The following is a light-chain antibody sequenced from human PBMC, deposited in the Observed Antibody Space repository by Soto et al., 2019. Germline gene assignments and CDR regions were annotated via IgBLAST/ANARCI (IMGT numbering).Light chain of an antibody. CDR2: EVS. CDR3: ATWDDSLNGYV. Sequence: QSVLTQPASVSGSPGQSITISCTGTSSDVGAYNYVSWYQQHPGKAPKLMIYEVSNRPSGVSHRFSGSKSGNTASLTISGLQAEDEADYYCATWDDSLNGYVFGTGTKLTVL. CDR1: SSDVGAYNY. J-gene: IGLJ1*01. V-gene: IGLV2-14*01.